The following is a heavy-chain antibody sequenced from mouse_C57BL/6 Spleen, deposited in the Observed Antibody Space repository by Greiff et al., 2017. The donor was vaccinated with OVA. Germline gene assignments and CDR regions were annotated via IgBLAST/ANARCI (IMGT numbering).Heavy chain of an antibody. V-gene: IGHV1-54*01. J-gene: IGHJ4*01. CDR2: INPGSGGT. Sequence: QVHVKQSGAELVRPGTSVKVSCKASGYAFTNYLIEWVKQRPGQGLEWIGVINPGSGGTNYNEKFKGKATLTADKSSSTAYMQLSSLTSEDSAVYFCARYYDYDDERYYYAMDYWGQGTSVTVSS. D-gene: IGHD2-4*01. CDR3: ARYYDYDDERYYYAMDY. CDR1: GYAFTNYL.